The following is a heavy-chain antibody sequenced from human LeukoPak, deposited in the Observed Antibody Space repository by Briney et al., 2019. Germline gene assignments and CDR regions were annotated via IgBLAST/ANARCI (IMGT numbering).Heavy chain of an antibody. CDR3: ARAYSSGWYSDAFDI. Sequence: GGSLILSCAASGFTFSSYSMNWVRQAPGKGLEWVSSISSSSSYIYYADSVKGRFTISRDNAKNSLYLQMNSLRAEDTAVYYCARAYSSGWYSDAFDIWGQGTMVTVSS. CDR2: ISSSSSYI. V-gene: IGHV3-21*01. J-gene: IGHJ3*02. CDR1: GFTFSSYS. D-gene: IGHD6-19*01.